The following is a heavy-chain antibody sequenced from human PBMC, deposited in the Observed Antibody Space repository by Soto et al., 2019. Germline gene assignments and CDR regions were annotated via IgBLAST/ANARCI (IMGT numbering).Heavy chain of an antibody. Sequence: SETLSLTCTVSGGSISSGDYYWSWIRQPPGKGLEWIGYIYYSGSTYYNPSLKSRVTISVDTSKNQFSLKLSSVTAADTAVYYCARDRRLWFGNSYYYGMDVWGQGTTVTV. V-gene: IGHV4-30-4*01. CDR1: GGSISSGDYY. CDR2: IYYSGST. D-gene: IGHD3-10*01. CDR3: ARDRRLWFGNSYYYGMDV. J-gene: IGHJ6*02.